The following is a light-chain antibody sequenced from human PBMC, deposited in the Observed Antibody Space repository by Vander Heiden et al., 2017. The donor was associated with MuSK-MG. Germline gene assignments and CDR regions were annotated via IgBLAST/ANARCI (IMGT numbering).Light chain of an antibody. CDR3: LQYGRPPLT. J-gene: IGKJ4*01. Sequence: ELVLTQSPGPLSLSPGERATLSCRASQSVSSSYLAWYQQTPGQAPRLLIYGASSRATGIPDRFSGSGSGKDFTLTISRLEPEDFAVYYCLQYGRPPLTFGGGTKVEIK. V-gene: IGKV3-20*01. CDR2: GAS. CDR1: QSVSSSY.